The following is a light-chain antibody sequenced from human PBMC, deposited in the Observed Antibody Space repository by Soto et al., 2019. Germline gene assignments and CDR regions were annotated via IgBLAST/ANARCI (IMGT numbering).Light chain of an antibody. V-gene: IGLV2-14*01. CDR3: NSYTSSSPPPYV. Sequence: QSALTQPASVSGSPGQSITVSCTGTSSDVGGYNYVSWYQQHPGKAPKVMIYDVSKRPSGVSNRFSGSKSGNTASLTISGLQAEDEADYYCNSYTSSSPPPYVFGTGTK. CDR2: DVS. J-gene: IGLJ1*01. CDR1: SSDVGGYNY.